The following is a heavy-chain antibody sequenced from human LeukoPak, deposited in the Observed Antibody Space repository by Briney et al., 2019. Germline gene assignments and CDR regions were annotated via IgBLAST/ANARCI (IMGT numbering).Heavy chain of an antibody. D-gene: IGHD3-10*01. CDR2: IYTSGST. Sequence: SETLSLTYTVSGGSISSGSYYWSWIRQPAGKGLELIGRIYTSGSTNYNPSLKSRFTISVDTSKNQFSLKLSSVTAADTAVYYCARGILELSYYYYMDVWGKGTTVTVSS. CDR3: ARGILELSYYYYMDV. J-gene: IGHJ6*03. V-gene: IGHV4-61*02. CDR1: GGSISSGSYY.